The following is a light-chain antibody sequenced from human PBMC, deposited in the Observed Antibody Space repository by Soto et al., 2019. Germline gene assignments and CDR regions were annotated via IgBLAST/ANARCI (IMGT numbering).Light chain of an antibody. CDR2: DVS. CDR3: SSYTTSATLV. CDR1: SSDIGYYDY. Sequence: SALTQPASVSGSPGQSITISCTGTSSDIGYYDYVSWYQQHPDKAPKLMIYDVSNRPSGVSNRFSGSKSDNTAALTISGLQAEDEADYYCSSYTTSATLVFGGGTKLTVL. J-gene: IGLJ2*01. V-gene: IGLV2-14*03.